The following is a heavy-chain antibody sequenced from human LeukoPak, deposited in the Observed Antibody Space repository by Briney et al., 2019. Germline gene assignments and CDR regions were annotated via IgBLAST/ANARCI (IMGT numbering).Heavy chain of an antibody. CDR3: ARRAGNHWLGFRAFDY. D-gene: IGHD6-19*01. J-gene: IGHJ4*02. V-gene: IGHV4-34*01. CDR2: INHSGST. CDR1: GGSFSGYY. Sequence: PSETLSLTCAVYGGSFSGYYWSWIRQPPGKGLEWIGEINHSGSTNYNPSLKSRVTISVDTSKNQFSLKLSSVTAADTAVYYCARRAGNHWLGFRAFDYWGQGTLVTVSS.